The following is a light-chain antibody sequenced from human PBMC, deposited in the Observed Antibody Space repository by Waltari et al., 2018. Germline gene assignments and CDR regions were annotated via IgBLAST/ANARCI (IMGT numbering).Light chain of an antibody. CDR2: DAK. J-gene: IGKJ2*01. Sequence: EVVLTQSPGALSVSPGESATLSCRASRNVGSSLAWYQQTPGQAPRLLVYDAKNRATDVPARFSGSGYGTQFTLTISSLQSEDFGVYCCHQYNYWPPAYTFGQGTKLEIK. CDR1: RNVGSS. V-gene: IGKV3-15*01. CDR3: HQYNYWPPAYT.